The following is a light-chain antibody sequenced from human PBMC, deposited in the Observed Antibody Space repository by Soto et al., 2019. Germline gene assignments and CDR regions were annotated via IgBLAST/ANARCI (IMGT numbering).Light chain of an antibody. CDR2: RNS. J-gene: IGKJ2*01. CDR3: MQATEFPHT. Sequence: IVLTQTPLSSPVILGQPASISCRSSQSLVGSDGVTYLTWLQQRPGQPPRLLIYRNSARFLGAPDRFRSSRAGTDFTLEISRVEADDVGIYSCMQATEFPHTFCQGTKLEIE. CDR1: QSLVGSDGVTY. V-gene: IGKV2-24*01.